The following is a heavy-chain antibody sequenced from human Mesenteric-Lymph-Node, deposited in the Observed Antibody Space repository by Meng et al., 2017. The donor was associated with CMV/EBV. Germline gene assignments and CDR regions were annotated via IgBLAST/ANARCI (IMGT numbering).Heavy chain of an antibody. CDR3: ARVGHSNGFHYFDP. D-gene: IGHD5-18*01. CDR2: IYYTGDT. V-gene: IGHV4-39*07. J-gene: IGHJ4*02. CDR1: GASISGSSYF. Sequence: SETLSLTCSVSGASISGSSYFWGWIRQPPGKGLEWVGTIYYTGDTYCKSSLKNRVTMSVDTSKNQFSLKLTSVTAADTAVYYCARVGHSNGFHYFDPWGQGTRVTVSS.